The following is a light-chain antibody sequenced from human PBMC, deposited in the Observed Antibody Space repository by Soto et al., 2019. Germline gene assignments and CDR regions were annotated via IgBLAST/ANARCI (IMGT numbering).Light chain of an antibody. CDR3: QQSYTTPRT. J-gene: IGKJ1*01. Sequence: QMTQSPSSLSASVGARITITCRASQSIRTSLNWYQQKPGKAPRLLIYGASTLQSGVPSRFSGSGSATDLTLTVSSLQPEDSAIYYCQQSYTTPRTFGQGTKVEV. CDR2: GAS. V-gene: IGKV1-39*01. CDR1: QSIRTS.